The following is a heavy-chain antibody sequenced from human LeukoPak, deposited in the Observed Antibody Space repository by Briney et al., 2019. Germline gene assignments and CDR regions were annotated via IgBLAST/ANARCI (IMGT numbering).Heavy chain of an antibody. V-gene: IGHV4-34*01. CDR2: INHSGSTS. Sequence: SSETLSLTCAVYGESFSGYFWNWIRQPPGKGLEWIGEINHSGSTSNHNPSLKSRVTMSVDTSKNQFSLKLSSVTAADTAVYYCARKSGYARDYWGQGNLVTVSS. CDR1: GESFSGYF. J-gene: IGHJ4*02. D-gene: IGHD5-12*01. CDR3: ARKSGYARDY.